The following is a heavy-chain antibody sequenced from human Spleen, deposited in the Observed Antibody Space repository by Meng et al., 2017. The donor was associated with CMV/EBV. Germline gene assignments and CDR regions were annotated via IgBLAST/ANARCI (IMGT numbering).Heavy chain of an antibody. CDR1: GGSFSGYY. J-gene: IGHJ4*02. CDR3: AREGMAIKALGY. D-gene: IGHD2-8*01. Sequence: GQLQQWGAGLLKPSETLSLTCAVYGGSFSGYYWSWIRQPPGKGLEWIGEINHSGSTNYNPSLKSRVTISVDTSKNQFSLKLSSVAAADTAVYYCAREGMAIKALGYWGQGTLVTVSS. CDR2: INHSGST. V-gene: IGHV4-34*01.